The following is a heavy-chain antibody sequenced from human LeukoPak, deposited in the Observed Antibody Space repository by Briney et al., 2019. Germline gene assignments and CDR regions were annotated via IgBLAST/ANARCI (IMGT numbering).Heavy chain of an antibody. CDR3: AKAVGRWPQLVAFDI. D-gene: IGHD5-24*01. V-gene: IGHV3-33*06. CDR2: IWYDGGNK. CDR1: GFTFSSYG. J-gene: IGHJ3*02. Sequence: GGSLRLSCAASGFTFSSYGMHWVRQAPGKGLEWVAVIWYDGGNKYYADSVKGRFTISRDNSKNTLYLQMNSLRAEDTAVYYCAKAVGRWPQLVAFDIWGQGTMVTVSS.